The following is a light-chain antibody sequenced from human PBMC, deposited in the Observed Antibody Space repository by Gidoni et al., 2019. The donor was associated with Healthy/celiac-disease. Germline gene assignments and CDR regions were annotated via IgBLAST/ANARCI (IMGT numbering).Light chain of an antibody. Sequence: QPVLTQSSSSPASLGSSVKLTCTLNSGHRGSIITWHQQQPGKAPRYLMKVEGSRDYNKGSGVPDRFSGSSSGADRSLTISNLQSEDEADYYCEMGDGRTHVFGSWTKVTVL. CDR1: SGHRGSI. V-gene: IGLV4-60*03. CDR2: VEGSRDY. CDR3: EMGDGRTHV. J-gene: IGLJ1*01.